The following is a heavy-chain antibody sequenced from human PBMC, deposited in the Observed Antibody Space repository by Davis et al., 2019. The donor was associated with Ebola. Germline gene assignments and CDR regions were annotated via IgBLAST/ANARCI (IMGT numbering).Heavy chain of an antibody. D-gene: IGHD4-17*01. J-gene: IGHJ4*02. CDR2: IRSKANSYAT. V-gene: IGHV3-73*01. CDR3: TSTTVTSDY. CDR1: GFTFSGSA. Sequence: GGSLRLSCAASGFTFSGSAMHWVRQASGKGLEWVGRIRSKANSYATAYAASVKGRLTISRDDSKNTAYLQMNSLKTEDTAVYYCTSTTVTSDYWGQGTLVTVSS.